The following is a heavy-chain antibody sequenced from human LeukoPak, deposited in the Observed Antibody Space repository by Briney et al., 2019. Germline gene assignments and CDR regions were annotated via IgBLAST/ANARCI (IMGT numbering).Heavy chain of an antibody. CDR1: GFPFSSYW. D-gene: IGHD5-24*01. CDR2: IKQDGSKK. CDR3: TRVGYIDEGIDY. V-gene: IGHV3-7*04. J-gene: IGHJ4*02. Sequence: GGSLRLSCVASGFPFSSYWMTWVRQAPGKGLEWVANIKQDGSKKSYVDSVKGRFTISRGNAKISLYLQMNSLRAEDTAIYYCTRVGYIDEGIDYWGQGTLVTVSS.